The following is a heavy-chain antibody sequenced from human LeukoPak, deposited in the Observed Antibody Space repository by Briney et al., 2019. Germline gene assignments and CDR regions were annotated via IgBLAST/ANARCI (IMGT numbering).Heavy chain of an antibody. CDR2: IYWDDDK. CDR1: GFSLSTSGVG. Sequence: SGPTLVNPTQTLTLTCTFSGFSLSTSGVGVGWIRQPPGKALEWLALIYWDDDKRYSPSLKSRTTITKDTSKNQVVLVMTNLDPVDTATYYCAHRAIGSHFEYWGQGTLVTVSS. V-gene: IGHV2-5*02. CDR3: AHRAIGSHFEY. J-gene: IGHJ4*02. D-gene: IGHD1-26*01.